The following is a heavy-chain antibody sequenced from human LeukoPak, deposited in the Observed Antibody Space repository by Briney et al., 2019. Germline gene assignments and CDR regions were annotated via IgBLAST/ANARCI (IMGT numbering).Heavy chain of an antibody. D-gene: IGHD3-10*01. CDR1: GGSISNYY. J-gene: IGHJ6*03. CDR2: IYYSGST. Sequence: SETLSLTCTVSGGSISNYYWSWIRQPPGKGLEWIGYIYYSGSTNYNSSLKSRVTISVDTSKNQFSLKLSAVTAADTAVYYCARDRAGWGDYYYCYMDVWGKGTTVTVSS. V-gene: IGHV4-59*01. CDR3: ARDRAGWGDYYYCYMDV.